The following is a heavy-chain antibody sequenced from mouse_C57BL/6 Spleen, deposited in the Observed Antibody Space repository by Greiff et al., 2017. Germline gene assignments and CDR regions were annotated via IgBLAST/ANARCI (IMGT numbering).Heavy chain of an antibody. CDR1: GFSLTSYG. CDR3: ARAIYYYGSSPWYAMDY. Sequence: QVQLQQSGPGLVAPSQSLSITCTVSGFSLTSYGVHWVRQPPGKGLEWLVVIWSDGSTTYNSALKSRLSISKDNSKSQVFLKMNSLQTDDTAMYYCARAIYYYGSSPWYAMDYWGQGTSVTVSS. V-gene: IGHV2-6*03. CDR2: IWSDGST. J-gene: IGHJ4*01. D-gene: IGHD1-1*01.